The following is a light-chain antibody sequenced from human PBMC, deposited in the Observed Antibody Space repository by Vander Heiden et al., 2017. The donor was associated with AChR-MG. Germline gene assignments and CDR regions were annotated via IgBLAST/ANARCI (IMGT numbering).Light chain of an antibody. J-gene: IGKJ3*01. CDR3: QQCDSTPFA. Sequence: DIQMTQPTSSLSASVGNRVAITCRASQSISSYLTWYQQKPGKAPKLLIYAASSLQSGVPSRFSGSGSGTDFTLTISSLQPEDFATYYCQQCDSTPFAFGHGTKVDIK. V-gene: IGKV1-39*01. CDR1: QSISSY. CDR2: AAS.